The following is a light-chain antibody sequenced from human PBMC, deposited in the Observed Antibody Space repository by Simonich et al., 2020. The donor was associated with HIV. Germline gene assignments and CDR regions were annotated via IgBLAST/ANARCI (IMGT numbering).Light chain of an antibody. CDR2: CAS. CDR1: QSVLYSSNNKTY. J-gene: IGKJ1*01. V-gene: IGKV4-1*01. CDR3: QQYYSTPPT. Sequence: DIVMTQSPDSLSVSLGERAPINCKSSQSVLYSSNNKTYLAWYHQKPGQPPKLLIYCASTRESGVPDRFSGSGSGTDFTLTISSLQAEDVAVYYGQQYYSTPPTFGQGTKVEIK.